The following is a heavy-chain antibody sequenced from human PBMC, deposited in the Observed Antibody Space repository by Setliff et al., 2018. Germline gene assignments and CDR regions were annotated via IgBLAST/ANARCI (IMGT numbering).Heavy chain of an antibody. CDR1: GFTFSSYE. CDR3: ARTAGSSSASGFDY. J-gene: IGHJ4*02. D-gene: IGHD2-15*01. Sequence: PGGSLRLSCAASGFTFSSYEMNWVRQAPGKGLEWVSYISSSGSTIYYADSVKGRFTISRDNAKNSLYLQMNSLRVEDTAVYYCARTAGSSSASGFDYWGQGTLVTVSS. V-gene: IGHV3-48*03. CDR2: ISSSGSTI.